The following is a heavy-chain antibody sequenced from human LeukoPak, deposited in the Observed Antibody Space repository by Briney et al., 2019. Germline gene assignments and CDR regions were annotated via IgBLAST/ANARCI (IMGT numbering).Heavy chain of an antibody. D-gene: IGHD6-13*01. CDR3: ARDPSIAAARGGT. J-gene: IGHJ5*02. Sequence: SETLSLTCTVSGYSISSGYYWGWIRQPPGKGLEWIGSGSTYYNPSLKSRVTISVDTSKNQFSLKLSSVTAADTAVYYCARDPSIAAARGGTWGQGTLVTVSS. V-gene: IGHV4-38-2*02. CDR1: GYSISSGYY. CDR2: SGST.